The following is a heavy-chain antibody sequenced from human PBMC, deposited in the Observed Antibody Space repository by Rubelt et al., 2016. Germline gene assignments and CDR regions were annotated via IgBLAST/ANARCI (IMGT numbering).Heavy chain of an antibody. J-gene: IGHJ1*01. CDR1: GGTFSSYA. D-gene: IGHD1-14*01. CDR3: ASAVGSQNQGNFQH. CDR2: IIPIFGTA. Sequence: QVPLVQSGAEVKKPGSSVKVSCKASGGTFSSYAISWVRQAPGQGLEWMGGIIPIFGTANYAQKFQGRITITADEATGRHFRELESLRSEDSAVYDCASAVGSQNQGNFQHGGQGTLVTVSS. V-gene: IGHV1-69*12.